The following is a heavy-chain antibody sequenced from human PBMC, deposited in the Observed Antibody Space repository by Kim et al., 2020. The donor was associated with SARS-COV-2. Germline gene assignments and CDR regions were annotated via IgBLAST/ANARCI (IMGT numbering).Heavy chain of an antibody. CDR1: GGSFSGYY. D-gene: IGHD2-15*01. CDR3: ARGGGPYCSGGSCYL. V-gene: IGHV4-34*01. Sequence: SETLSLTCAVYGGSFSGYYWSWIRQPPGKGLEWIGEINHSGSTNYNPSLKSRVTISVDTSKNQFSLKLSSVTAADTAVYYCARGGGPYCSGGSCYLWGQGTMVTVSS. CDR2: INHSGST. J-gene: IGHJ3*01.